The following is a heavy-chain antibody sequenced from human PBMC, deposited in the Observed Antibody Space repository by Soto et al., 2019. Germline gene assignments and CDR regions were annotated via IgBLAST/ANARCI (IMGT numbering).Heavy chain of an antibody. CDR3: ARGRYGDY. Sequence: QVHLVQSGAEVKKPGASVKVSCKGSGYAFTTYGITWVRQAPGQGLEWMGWISAHNGNTNYAQKLQGRVTVTRDTSTSTAYMELRSLRSDDTAVYYWARGRYGDYWGQGAVVTVSS. D-gene: IGHD1-1*01. J-gene: IGHJ4*02. CDR2: ISAHNGNT. CDR1: GYAFTTYG. V-gene: IGHV1-18*01.